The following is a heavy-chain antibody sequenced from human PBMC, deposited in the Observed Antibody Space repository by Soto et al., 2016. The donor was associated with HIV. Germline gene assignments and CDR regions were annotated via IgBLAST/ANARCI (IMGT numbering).Heavy chain of an antibody. CDR2: FNPATGDT. CDR3: AVGGLGGYVWFGEVPTLYY. D-gene: IGHD3-10*01. J-gene: IGHJ4*02. V-gene: IGHV1-2*02. Sequence: QVQLVQSGAEVKKPGASVKVSCKASGYKFSDYYMHWVRQAPGQGLEWMGWFNPATGDTNFAQKFQDTVAMTRDTSTSTAYLDLSRLRSDDTAVYYCAVGGLGGYVWFGEVPTLYYWGRGNPSVTVSS. CDR1: GYKFSDYY.